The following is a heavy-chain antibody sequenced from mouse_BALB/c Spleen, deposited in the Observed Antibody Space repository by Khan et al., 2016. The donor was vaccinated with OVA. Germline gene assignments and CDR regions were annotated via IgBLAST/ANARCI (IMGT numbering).Heavy chain of an antibody. CDR1: GYAFTNYL. V-gene: IGHV1-54*01. CDR2: INPGSGGT. J-gene: IGHJ4*01. Sequence: QVQLKQSGAELVRPGTSVKVSCKASGYAFTNYLIEWVNQRPGQGLEWIGVINPGSGGTNYNGKFKAKATLTADKSSNTVYMQLSSLTSDDSAVDFGVRSDYRDGYYTMDYWGQGTSVTVAS. CDR3: VRSDYRDGYYTMDY. D-gene: IGHD2-14*01.